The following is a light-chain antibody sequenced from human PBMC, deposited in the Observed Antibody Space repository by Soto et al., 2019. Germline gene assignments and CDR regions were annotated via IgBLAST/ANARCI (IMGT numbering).Light chain of an antibody. CDR1: SSDVGGYNY. CDR3: SSYTSSSTYV. Sequence: QSALTQPASVSGSPGQSITISCTGTSSDVGGYNYVSWYQQHPGKAPKLMIYEVSNRPSGFSNRFSGSKSGNTASLTISGLQAEDEADYYCSSYTSSSTYVVGTGTKVTVL. CDR2: EVS. V-gene: IGLV2-14*01. J-gene: IGLJ1*01.